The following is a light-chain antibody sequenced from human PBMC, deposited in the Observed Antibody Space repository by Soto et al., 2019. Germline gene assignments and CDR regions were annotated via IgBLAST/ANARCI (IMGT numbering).Light chain of an antibody. J-gene: IGKJ1*01. CDR2: GAS. CDR3: HRYNSIPRT. CDR1: QGISEY. V-gene: IGKV1-27*01. Sequence: DIPMAQSPSSLSASIGDRVTITCRASQGISEYLAWYQQRPGNAPNLLIYGASILQSGVPSRFSGSGSGTHFTLTISSLQPEDVATYYCHRYNSIPRTFGQGTTVEIK.